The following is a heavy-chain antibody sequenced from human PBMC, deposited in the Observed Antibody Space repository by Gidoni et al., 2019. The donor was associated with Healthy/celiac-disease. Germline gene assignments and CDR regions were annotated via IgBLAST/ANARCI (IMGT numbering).Heavy chain of an antibody. CDR1: GGSISSSSYY. CDR2: IYYSGSP. CDR3: ASHYYYGSGSYSDY. J-gene: IGHJ4*02. V-gene: IGHV4-39*01. Sequence: QLQLQESGQGLVKPSETLSLTGTVSGGSISSSSYYWGWIRQPPGKVLEWSGRIYYSGSPYSTPSLKSRVTISVDTSKNQFSLKLSSVTAADTAVYYCASHYYYGSGSYSDYWGQGTLVTVSS. D-gene: IGHD3-10*01.